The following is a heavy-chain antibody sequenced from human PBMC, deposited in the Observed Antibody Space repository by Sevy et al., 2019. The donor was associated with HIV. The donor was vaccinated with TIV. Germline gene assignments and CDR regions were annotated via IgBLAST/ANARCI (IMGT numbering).Heavy chain of an antibody. CDR3: GKEGGGEGGDH. CDR2: IQYDGSNK. J-gene: IGHJ4*02. V-gene: IGHV3-30*02. D-gene: IGHD2-21*01. Sequence: GGSLRLSCAASGFSFSSYGMHWVRQAPGKGLEWMSYIQYDGSNKDYADSVKGRFTISRDNSKNTRYLQMNSRRVEDTAVFYWGKEGGGEGGDHWGQGTLVTVSS. CDR1: GFSFSSYG.